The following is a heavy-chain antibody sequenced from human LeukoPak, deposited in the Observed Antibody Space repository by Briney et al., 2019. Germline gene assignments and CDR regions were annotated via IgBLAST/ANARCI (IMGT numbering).Heavy chain of an antibody. CDR1: GGSFCGYY. CDR3: ARGILRDYYDSSGFYHRGGVGY. V-gene: IGHV4-34*01. J-gene: IGHJ4*02. Sequence: PSETLSLTCAVYGGSFCGYYWSWIRQPPGKGLEWIGEINHSGSTNYNPSLKSRVTISVDTSKNQFSLKLSSVTAADTAVYFCARGILRDYYDSSGFYHRGGVGYWGQGTLVTVSS. D-gene: IGHD3-22*01. CDR2: INHSGST.